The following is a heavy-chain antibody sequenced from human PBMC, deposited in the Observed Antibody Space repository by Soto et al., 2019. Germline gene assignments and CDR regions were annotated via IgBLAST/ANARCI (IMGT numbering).Heavy chain of an antibody. CDR2: ISGGGGST. J-gene: IGHJ4*02. Sequence: GGSLRLSCAASGFSFGGYAVTWVRQAPGKGLEWVSAISGGGGSTYYADSVKGRFTISRDNSKNTVYLQMNSLRAGDTALYYCAKTESFNGYYNAFDCWGQGTRVTSPQ. CDR3: AKTESFNGYYNAFDC. D-gene: IGHD3-9*01. V-gene: IGHV3-23*01. CDR1: GFSFGGYA.